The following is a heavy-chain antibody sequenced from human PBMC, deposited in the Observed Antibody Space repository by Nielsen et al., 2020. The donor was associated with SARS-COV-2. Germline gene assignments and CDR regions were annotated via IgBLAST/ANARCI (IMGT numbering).Heavy chain of an antibody. D-gene: IGHD2-15*01. V-gene: IGHV4-30-2*04. CDR3: ARQTVYCSGGSCYSESLSFDY. Sequence: WIRQPPGKGLEWIGYIYHSGSTYYNPSLKSRVTISVDTSKNQFSLKLSSVTAADTAVYYCARQTVYCSGGSCYSESLSFDYWGQGTLVTVSS. CDR2: IYHSGST. J-gene: IGHJ4*02.